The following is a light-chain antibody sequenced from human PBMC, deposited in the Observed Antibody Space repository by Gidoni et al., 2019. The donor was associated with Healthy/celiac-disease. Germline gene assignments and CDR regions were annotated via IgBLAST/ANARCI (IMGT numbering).Light chain of an antibody. V-gene: IGKV1-39*01. CDR2: AAS. J-gene: IGKJ2*03. CDR1: QSISSY. CDR3: QQSYSTPYS. Sequence: DIQMTQSPSSLSASVGDRVTITCRASQSISSYLNWYQQTPGNAPKLLIYAASRLQSAVPSRFSRCVCGTHFTLTISSLPPEYFATYFCQQSYSTPYSFGQGTKLEIK.